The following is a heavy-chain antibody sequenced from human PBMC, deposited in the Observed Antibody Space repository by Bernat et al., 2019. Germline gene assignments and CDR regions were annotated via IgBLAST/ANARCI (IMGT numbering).Heavy chain of an antibody. CDR2: IYYSGST. CDR3: ARHFRGYEEDWFDP. Sequence: QLQLQESGPGLVKPSETLSLTCTVSGGSISNSSYYWGWIRQPPGKGLEWIGSIYYSGSTYYNPSLKSRVTISVDTSKNQFSLKLSSVTAADTAVYYCARHFRGYEEDWFDPWGQGTLVTVSS. V-gene: IGHV4-39*01. J-gene: IGHJ5*02. CDR1: GGSISNSSYY. D-gene: IGHD5-12*01.